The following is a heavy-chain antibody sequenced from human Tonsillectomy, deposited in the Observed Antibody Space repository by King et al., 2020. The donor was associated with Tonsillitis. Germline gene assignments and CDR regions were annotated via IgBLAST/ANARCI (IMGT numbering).Heavy chain of an antibody. CDR3: ARGYAAGTSYY. V-gene: IGHV3-48*01. CDR2: IDSSGNTI. D-gene: IGHD3-10*01. J-gene: IGHJ4*02. CDR1: EIPLSSHS. Sequence: VQLVESGGILVQPGGSLRLSCAVSEIPLSSHSMNWVRQAPGKGLEWLSKIDSSGNTIYYGDSVRGRFTISRDNVKSSLFLQMNSLRAEDTAVYYCARGYAAGTSYYWGQGTLVTVSS.